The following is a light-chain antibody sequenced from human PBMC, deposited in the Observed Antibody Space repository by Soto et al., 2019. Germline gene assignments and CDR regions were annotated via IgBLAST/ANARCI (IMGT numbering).Light chain of an antibody. V-gene: IGLV1-40*01. J-gene: IGLJ2*01. CDR2: DNN. CDR1: SSNIGTGYN. CDR3: QYYDSSLSGVV. Sequence: QSVLTQPPSVSGAPGQRVTISCTGSSSNIGTGYNVHWYQKLPRTAPKLLIYDNNNRPSGVPDRFSGSRSGTSASLAITGLQAEDEDDYYGQYYDSSLSGVVFGGGTKVTVL.